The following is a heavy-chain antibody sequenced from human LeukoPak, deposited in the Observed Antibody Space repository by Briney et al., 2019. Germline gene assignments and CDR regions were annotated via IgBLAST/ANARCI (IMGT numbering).Heavy chain of an antibody. CDR2: IDHSEST. V-gene: IGHV4-34*01. CDR1: GGSFSGYY. Sequence: SETLSLTCAVYGGSFSGYYWSWIRQPPGKGLEWIGEIDHSESTKYNPSLKSRVTISVDTSKNQFSLKLSSVTAADTAVYYCARALRWSAYLDYWGQGTLFTVSS. CDR3: ARALRWSAYLDY. D-gene: IGHD3-3*01. J-gene: IGHJ4*02.